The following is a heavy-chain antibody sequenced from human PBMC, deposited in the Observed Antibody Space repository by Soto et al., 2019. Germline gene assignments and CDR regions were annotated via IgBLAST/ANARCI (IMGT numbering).Heavy chain of an antibody. CDR2: IYYSGST. V-gene: IGHV4-59*01. Sequence: PSETLSPTCTVSGGYISSYYWSWIRHPPGKGLEWIGYIYYSGSTNYNPSLKSRVTISVDTSKNQFSLKLSRLRSDDTAVYYCAITPIAARRLYYYYGMDVWGQGTTVTVSS. CDR3: AITPIAARRLYYYYGMDV. CDR1: GGYISSYY. D-gene: IGHD6-6*01. J-gene: IGHJ6*02.